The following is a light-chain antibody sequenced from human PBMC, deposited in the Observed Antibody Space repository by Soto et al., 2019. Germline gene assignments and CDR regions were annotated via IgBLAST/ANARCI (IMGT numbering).Light chain of an antibody. CDR2: GVT. CDR3: NSYTSSRTVV. Sequence: QPVLTQPASMSGSPGQSITISCTGTSSDVGGYNYVSWYQQHPGKAPKLMIYGVTNRPSGISNRFSGSKSGNTASLTISGLQAEDEADYYCNSYTSSRTVVFGGGTKLTVL. J-gene: IGLJ2*01. V-gene: IGLV2-14*01. CDR1: SSDVGGYNY.